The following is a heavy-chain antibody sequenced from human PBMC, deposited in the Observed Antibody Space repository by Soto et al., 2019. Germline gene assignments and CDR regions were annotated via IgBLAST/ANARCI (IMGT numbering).Heavy chain of an antibody. CDR3: ARRRREWELPFDY. Sequence: PSETLSLTCTVSGGSISSYYWSWIRQPPGKGLEWIGYIYYSGSTNYNPSLKSRVTISVDTSKNQFSLKLSSVTAADTAVYYCARRRREWELPFDYWGQGTLVTVSS. J-gene: IGHJ4*02. CDR1: GGSISSYY. V-gene: IGHV4-59*08. CDR2: IYYSGST. D-gene: IGHD1-26*01.